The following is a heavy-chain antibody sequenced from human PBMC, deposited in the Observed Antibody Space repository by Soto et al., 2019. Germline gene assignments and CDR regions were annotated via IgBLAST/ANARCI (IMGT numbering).Heavy chain of an antibody. CDR3: ARDGVAAGNINFDY. CDR1: GGSFSGYY. CDR2: INHSGST. V-gene: IGHV4-34*01. Sequence: SETLSLTCAVYGGSFSGYYWSWIRQPPGKGLEWIGEINHSGSTNYNPSLKSRVTISVDTSKNQFSLKLSSVTAADTAVYYCARDGVAAGNINFDYWGQGTLVTVSS. D-gene: IGHD6-19*01. J-gene: IGHJ4*03.